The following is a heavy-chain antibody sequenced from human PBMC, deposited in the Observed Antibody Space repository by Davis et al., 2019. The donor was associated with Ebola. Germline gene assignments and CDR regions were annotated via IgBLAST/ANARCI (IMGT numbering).Heavy chain of an antibody. Sequence: SETLSLTCTVSGGSISSYYWSWIRQPPGKGLEWIGYIYYSGSTNYNPSLKSRVTISVDTSKNQFSLKLSSVTAADTAVYYCARSSLRAWNWNPLFDYWGQGTLVTVSS. J-gene: IGHJ4*02. V-gene: IGHV4-59*01. CDR2: IYYSGST. D-gene: IGHD1-1*01. CDR3: ARSSLRAWNWNPLFDY. CDR1: GGSISSYY.